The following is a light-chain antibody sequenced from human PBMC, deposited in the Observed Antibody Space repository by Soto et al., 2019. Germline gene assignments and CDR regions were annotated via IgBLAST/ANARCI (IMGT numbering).Light chain of an antibody. CDR2: GAS. CDR1: QSVRSSY. Sequence: EIVLTQSPGTLSSSPGGRATLSCRASQSVRSSYVAWYQQRPGQAPRLLIFGASFRATGSPDRFSGSGSGTDFTLTISRLEPEDFAVYYCQHYGSPLTFGGGTKVEIK. J-gene: IGKJ4*01. CDR3: QHYGSPLT. V-gene: IGKV3-20*01.